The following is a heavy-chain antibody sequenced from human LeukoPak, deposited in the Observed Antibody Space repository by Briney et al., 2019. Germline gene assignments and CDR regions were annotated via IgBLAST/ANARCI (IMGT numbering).Heavy chain of an antibody. J-gene: IGHJ4*02. V-gene: IGHV1-69*05. CDR3: AREVTGGISD. CDR2: IIPLFGTA. CDR1: RGTFSSYA. D-gene: IGHD2-21*02. Sequence: SVKVSCKASRGTFSSYAISWVRQAPGQGLEWMGGIIPLFGTANYAQKFQGRVTITTDESTSTAYMELSSLRSEDTAVYYCAREVTGGISDWGQGTLVTVSS.